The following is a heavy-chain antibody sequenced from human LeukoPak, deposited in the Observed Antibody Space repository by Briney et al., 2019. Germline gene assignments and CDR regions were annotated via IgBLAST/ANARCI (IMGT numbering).Heavy chain of an antibody. J-gene: IGHJ4*02. V-gene: IGHV4-59*01. D-gene: IGHD6-19*01. CDR1: GGSISNYY. CDR3: ARRQAVAAFDN. Sequence: SETLSLTRNVSGGSISNYYWSWIRQPPGKGLEWIGYIYYSGYTNYNPSLKSRVTISLDTSKKQFSLKLSSVTAADTAVYYCARRQAVAAFDNWGQGTLVTVSS. CDR2: IYYSGYT.